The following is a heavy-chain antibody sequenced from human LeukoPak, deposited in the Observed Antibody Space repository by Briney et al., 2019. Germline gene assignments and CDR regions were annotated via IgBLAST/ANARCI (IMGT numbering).Heavy chain of an antibody. J-gene: IGHJ4*02. Sequence: PSETLSLTCTVSGGSINTSNYYWGWIRQPPGKGLEWIGNIYYSGSTYYNPSLKSRLSISVDTSKNQFSLKLSSMAAADTAVYYCARNYYDRSGYYRALDYWGQGTLVTVSS. V-gene: IGHV4-39*07. CDR1: GGSINTSNYY. D-gene: IGHD3-22*01. CDR3: ARNYYDRSGYYRALDY. CDR2: IYYSGST.